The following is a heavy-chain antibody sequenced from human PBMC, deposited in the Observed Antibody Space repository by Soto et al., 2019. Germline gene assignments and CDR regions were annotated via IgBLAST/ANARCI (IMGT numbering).Heavy chain of an antibody. D-gene: IGHD3-9*01. Sequence: WETLSLTCTVSGGSISSYYWSWIRQPPGKGLEWIGYIYYSGSTNYNPSLKSRVTISVDTSRNQFSLKLSSVTAADTAVYYCARAHYDILTGSSPVLLFDYWGQGTLVTVSS. CDR1: GGSISSYY. V-gene: IGHV4-59*01. CDR2: IYYSGST. CDR3: ARAHYDILTGSSPVLLFDY. J-gene: IGHJ4*02.